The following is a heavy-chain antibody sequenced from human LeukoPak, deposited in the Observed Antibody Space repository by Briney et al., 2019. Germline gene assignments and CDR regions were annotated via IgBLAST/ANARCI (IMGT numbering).Heavy chain of an antibody. D-gene: IGHD5-18*01. V-gene: IGHV4-39*01. CDR3: ARRRKGYSYGSYYFDY. CDR1: GASISRSSHY. J-gene: IGHJ4*02. CDR2: ISYSGNT. Sequence: SETLSLTCTVSGASISRSSHYWGWIRQPPGKGLEWIGTISYSGNTYYDPSLKSRLTISVDTSENRFSLRLSSVTAADTAVYYCARRRKGYSYGSYYFDYWGQGTLVTVSS.